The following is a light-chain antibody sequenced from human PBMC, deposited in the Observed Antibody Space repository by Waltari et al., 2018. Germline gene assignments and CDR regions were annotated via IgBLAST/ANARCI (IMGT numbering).Light chain of an antibody. CDR1: KLGDKY. Sequence: SYELTQPPSVSVSPGQTASITCSGDKLGDKYVSWYQLKPGQSPVLVIYQDSQRPSGFPERFSGSNSGNTVTLTISGTQAMDEADYYCQAWDSSTVVFGGGTKLTVL. V-gene: IGLV3-1*01. CDR3: QAWDSSTVV. CDR2: QDS. J-gene: IGLJ2*01.